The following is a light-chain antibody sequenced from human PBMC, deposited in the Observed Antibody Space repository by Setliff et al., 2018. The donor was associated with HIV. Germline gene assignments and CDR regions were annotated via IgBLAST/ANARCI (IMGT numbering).Light chain of an antibody. Sequence: SALTQPASVSGSPGQSITISCTGSSSDVGSYDYVSWYQRFPGKAPKLIIYDAISRPSGISSRFSGSKSGNTASLTISGLQAEDEGYYFCASYTGISAPVLFGGGTKVTVL. CDR3: ASYTGISAPVL. V-gene: IGLV2-14*03. CDR2: DAI. CDR1: SSDVGSYDY. J-gene: IGLJ3*02.